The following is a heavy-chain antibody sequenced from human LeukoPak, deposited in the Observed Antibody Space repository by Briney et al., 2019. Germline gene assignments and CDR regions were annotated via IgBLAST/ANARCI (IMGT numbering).Heavy chain of an antibody. CDR2: INPNIGDT. V-gene: IGHV1-2*02. Sequence: ASVKVSCKASGYTFTGHYLHWVRQAPGQGLEWMGWINPNIGDTNYAQKIQGRVTMTRDTSINTVYMELSRLISDDMAVYYCVRGDGYTSTRPFDYWGQGTPVTVSS. J-gene: IGHJ4*02. D-gene: IGHD2-2*02. CDR1: GYTFTGHY. CDR3: VRGDGYTSTRPFDY.